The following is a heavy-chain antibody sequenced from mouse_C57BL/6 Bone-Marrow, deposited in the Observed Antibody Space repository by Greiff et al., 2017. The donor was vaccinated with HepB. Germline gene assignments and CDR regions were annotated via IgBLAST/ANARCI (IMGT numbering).Heavy chain of an antibody. D-gene: IGHD1-1*01. CDR2: ISNGGGST. CDR1: GFTFSDYY. CDR3: ASLLSAY. J-gene: IGHJ3*01. V-gene: IGHV5-12*01. Sequence: EVQGVESGGGLVQPGGSLKLSRAASGFTFSDYYMYWVRQTPEKRLEWVAYISNGGGSTYYPDTVKGRFTISRDNAKNTLYLQMSRLKSEDTAMYYCASLLSAYWGQGTLVTVSA.